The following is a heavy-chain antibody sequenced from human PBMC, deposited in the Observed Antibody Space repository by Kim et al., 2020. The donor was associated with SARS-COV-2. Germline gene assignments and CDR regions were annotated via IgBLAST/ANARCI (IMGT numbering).Heavy chain of an antibody. Sequence: AQKFQGRVTMTRDTATSTVYMELSSLRSEDTAVYYCAREAYCGGDCYYDYWGQGTLVTVSS. D-gene: IGHD2-21*02. J-gene: IGHJ4*02. CDR3: AREAYCGGDCYYDY. V-gene: IGHV1-46*01.